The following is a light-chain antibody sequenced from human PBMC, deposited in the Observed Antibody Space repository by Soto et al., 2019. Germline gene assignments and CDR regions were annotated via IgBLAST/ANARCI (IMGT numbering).Light chain of an antibody. Sequence: DTQMTQSPSTLSASVGDRVTITCRASQSISVWLAWYQQKPGKAPKALIWDASTLHRGVPSRFSGSGSGTEFTLTISSLQPDDFATYYCQQYNNYATWTFGQGTKVDIK. CDR1: QSISVW. CDR2: DAS. J-gene: IGKJ1*01. V-gene: IGKV1-5*01. CDR3: QQYNNYATWT.